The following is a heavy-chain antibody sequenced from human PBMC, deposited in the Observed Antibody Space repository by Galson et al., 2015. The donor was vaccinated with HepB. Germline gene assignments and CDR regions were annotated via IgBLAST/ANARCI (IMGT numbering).Heavy chain of an antibody. CDR3: ATPGDY. CDR1: GFTFTRSW. J-gene: IGHJ4*02. CDR2: IKEDGSEK. V-gene: IGHV3-7*03. Sequence: SLRLSCAVSGFTFTRSWMNWVRQAPGKGLGWVATIKEDGSEKYYVDSVKGRFTISRDNAKNSLYLQTNSLRANDTAVYYCATPGDYWGQGTLVTVSS.